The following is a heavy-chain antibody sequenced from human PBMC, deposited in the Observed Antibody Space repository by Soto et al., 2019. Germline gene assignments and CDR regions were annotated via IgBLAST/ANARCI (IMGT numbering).Heavy chain of an antibody. J-gene: IGHJ3*02. CDR3: ARDQQWLVPGAFDI. Sequence: QVQLVQSGAEVKKPGASVKVSCKASGYTFTSYAMHWVRQAPGQRLEWMGWINAGNGNTKYSQKCQGRVTITRDTSASTAYMELSSLRSEDTAVYYCARDQQWLVPGAFDIWGQGTMVTVSS. D-gene: IGHD6-19*01. CDR2: INAGNGNT. CDR1: GYTFTSYA. V-gene: IGHV1-3*01.